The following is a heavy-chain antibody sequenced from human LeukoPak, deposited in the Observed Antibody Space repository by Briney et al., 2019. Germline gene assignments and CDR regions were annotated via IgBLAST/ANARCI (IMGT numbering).Heavy chain of an antibody. Sequence: PSETLSLTCTVSGSSISSYYWSWIRQPPGKGLEWIGYIYYSGSTNYNPTLKSRVTISVDTSKNQFSLKLSSVTAADTAVYYCAREVTFDWLFIRYFDYWGQGTLVTVSS. CDR2: IYYSGST. CDR3: AREVTFDWLFIRYFDY. CDR1: GSSISSYY. V-gene: IGHV4-59*01. D-gene: IGHD3-9*01. J-gene: IGHJ4*02.